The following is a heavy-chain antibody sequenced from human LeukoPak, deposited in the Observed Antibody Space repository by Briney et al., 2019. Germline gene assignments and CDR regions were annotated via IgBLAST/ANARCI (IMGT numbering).Heavy chain of an antibody. Sequence: PGGSLRLSCVGSGFTFTSYAFNWVRQAPGKGLEWVASISSHGSYIYHAEPVKGRFTISRDDAENSVFLQMNSLRVEDTAVYYCARDGQWELTYYFDHWGQGVRVTVSS. CDR2: ISSHGSYI. CDR3: ARDGQWELTYYFDH. V-gene: IGHV3-21*06. D-gene: IGHD1-26*01. CDR1: GFTFTSYA. J-gene: IGHJ4*02.